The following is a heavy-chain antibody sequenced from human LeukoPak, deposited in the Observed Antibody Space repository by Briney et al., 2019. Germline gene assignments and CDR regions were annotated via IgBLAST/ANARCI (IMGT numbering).Heavy chain of an antibody. CDR1: GYTFTGYY. D-gene: IGHD2-8*01. CDR3: ASSYCTNGVCAYYYYYMDV. J-gene: IGHJ6*03. V-gene: IGHV1-2*02. Sequence: GASVQVSFKASGYTFTGYYMHWVRQAPGQGLEWKGWVNPNSGGTNYAQKFQGRVTMTMDTSISTAYMELSRLRSDDTAVYYCASSYCTNGVCAYYYYYMDVWGKGTTVTVSS. CDR2: VNPNSGGT.